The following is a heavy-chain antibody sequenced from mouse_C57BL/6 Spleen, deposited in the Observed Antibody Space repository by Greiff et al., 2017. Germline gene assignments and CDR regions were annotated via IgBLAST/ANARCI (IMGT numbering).Heavy chain of an antibody. D-gene: IGHD2-5*01. J-gene: IGHJ3*01. V-gene: IGHV14-2*01. CDR2: IDPEDGES. CDR3: AESNCAWFAY. CDR1: GFNIKDYY. Sequence: EVQLQQSGAELVKPGASVKLSCTASGFNIKDYYMHWVKQRTEQGLEWIGRIDPEDGESKSAPKFQGKATITADTSSNTAYLQLSSLTSEDTAVYYCAESNCAWFAYWGQGTLVTVSA.